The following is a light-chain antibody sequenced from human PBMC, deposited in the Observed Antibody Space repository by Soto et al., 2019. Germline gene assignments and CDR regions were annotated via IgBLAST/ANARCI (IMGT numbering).Light chain of an antibody. V-gene: IGKV3-11*01. CDR3: QERNNWPPWT. J-gene: IGKJ1*01. Sequence: EIVLTQSPGTLSLSPGARATLSCRASQSVSNNYLAWYQQKPGQAPRLLIYDASNRASGVPARFSGSGSGTDFTLTISSLESEDFAVYYCQERNNWPPWTFGQGTKVDI. CDR1: QSVSNNY. CDR2: DAS.